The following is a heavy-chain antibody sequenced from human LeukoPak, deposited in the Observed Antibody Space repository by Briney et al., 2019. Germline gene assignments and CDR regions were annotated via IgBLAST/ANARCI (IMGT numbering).Heavy chain of an antibody. CDR2: ISAYNGNT. V-gene: IGHV1-18*01. J-gene: IGHJ6*02. CDR3: ARDSGYENYYYYGMDV. Sequence: EASVKVSCKASGYTFTSYGISWVRQAPGQGLEWMGWISAYNGNTNYAQKLQGRVTMTTGTSTSTAYMELRSLRPDDTAVYYCARDSGYENYYYYGMDVWGQGTTVTVSS. D-gene: IGHD5-12*01. CDR1: GYTFTSYG.